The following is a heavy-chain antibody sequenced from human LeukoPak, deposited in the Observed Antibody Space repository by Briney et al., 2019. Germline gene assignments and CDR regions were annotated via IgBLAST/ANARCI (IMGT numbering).Heavy chain of an antibody. CDR1: GYTFTTYA. Sequence: ASVKVSCKASGYTFTTYAIYWVRQAPGQRLEWMGWINPGSGHTIYSNELQGRVSITRDTTATTAYMELSSLRSEDWAVYYCARGPLFDYSASRRDPYYHHMDVWGKGTTVAVTS. D-gene: IGHD4-11*01. CDR2: INPGSGHT. V-gene: IGHV1-3*03. J-gene: IGHJ6*03. CDR3: ARGPLFDYSASRRDPYYHHMDV.